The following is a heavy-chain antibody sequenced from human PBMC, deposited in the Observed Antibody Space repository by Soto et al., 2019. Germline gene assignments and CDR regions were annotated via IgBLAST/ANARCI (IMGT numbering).Heavy chain of an antibody. V-gene: IGHV1-2*02. Sequence: ASVKVSCKASGYTFTGYYMHWVRQAPGQGLEWMGWINPNSGGTNYAQKFQGRVTMTRDTSISTAYMELSRLRSDDTAVYYCVRDLKPSLRLGAYYYGMDVWGQGTTVTVSS. CDR2: INPNSGGT. CDR3: VRDLKPSLRLGAYYYGMDV. J-gene: IGHJ6*02. CDR1: GYTFTGYY. D-gene: IGHD3-3*01.